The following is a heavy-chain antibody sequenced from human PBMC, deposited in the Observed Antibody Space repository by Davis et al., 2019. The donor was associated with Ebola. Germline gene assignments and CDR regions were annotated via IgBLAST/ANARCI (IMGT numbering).Heavy chain of an antibody. CDR3: ARDAAVRSFYYYDMDV. J-gene: IGHJ6*02. Sequence: PGGSLRLSCAASGFTFSNYGMHWVRQAPGKGLEWVAVIWFDGSNKYYADSVKGRFSISRDNSKNTLYLQMNSLRAEDTAVYNCARDAAVRSFYYYDMDVWGQGTTVTVSS. CDR1: GFTFSNYG. V-gene: IGHV3-33*01. CDR2: IWFDGSNK. D-gene: IGHD6-13*01.